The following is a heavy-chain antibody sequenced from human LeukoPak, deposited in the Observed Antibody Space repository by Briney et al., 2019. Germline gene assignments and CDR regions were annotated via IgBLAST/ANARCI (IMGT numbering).Heavy chain of an antibody. CDR2: IHSTGTT. J-gene: IGHJ4*02. V-gene: IGHV4-4*07. CDR1: GVSMNYYF. CDR3: ARGEDFERYYLAY. D-gene: IGHD3-9*01. Sequence: PSETLSLTCTVSGVSMNYYFWNWIRQPAGEGLQWIGRIHSTGTTNYNPLFESRATISVDTSKNQFSLKPTSVTAADTAVYFCARGEDFERYYLAYWGQGTLVTVSS.